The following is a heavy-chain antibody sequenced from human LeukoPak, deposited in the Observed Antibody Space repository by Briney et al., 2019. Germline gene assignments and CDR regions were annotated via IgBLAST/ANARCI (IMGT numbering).Heavy chain of an antibody. D-gene: IGHD1-20*01. CDR2: ISWNSGSI. J-gene: IGHJ3*02. Sequence: GRSLRLSCAASGFTFDDYAMHWVRQAPGKGLEWVSGISWNSGSIGYADSVKGRFTTSRDNAKNSLYLQMNSLRAEDTALYYCAKDFESYNWNDGAFDIWGQGTMVTVSS. CDR1: GFTFDDYA. CDR3: AKDFESYNWNDGAFDI. V-gene: IGHV3-9*01.